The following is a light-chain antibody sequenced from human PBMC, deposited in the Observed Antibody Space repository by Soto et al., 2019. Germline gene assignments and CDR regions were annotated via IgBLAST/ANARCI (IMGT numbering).Light chain of an antibody. CDR3: LVWDGLSDHVI. V-gene: IGLV3-21*02. CDR2: DDS. Sequence: SYELTQPPSVSVAPGQTARITCGGNNIESKSVHWYQQRPGQAPVLVVHDDSDRPSGIPERISGSNSGNTATLTISRVEAGDEAEYYCLVWDGLSDHVIFGGGTKLTVL. J-gene: IGLJ2*01. CDR1: NIESKS.